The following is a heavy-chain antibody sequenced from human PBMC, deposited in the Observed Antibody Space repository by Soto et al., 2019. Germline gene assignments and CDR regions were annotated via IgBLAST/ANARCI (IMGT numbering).Heavy chain of an antibody. CDR1: GFTFSSYG. J-gene: IGHJ6*03. CDR3: ARGRGKGNNFSGYYYYYMDV. D-gene: IGHD3-9*01. CDR2: IWYDGSNK. Sequence: QVQLVESGGGVVQPGRSLRLSCAASGFTFSSYGMHWVRQAPGKGLEWVAVIWYDGSNKYYADSVKGLFTISRDNSKNTLYLQLSRLRAEDTAVYYGARGRGKGNNFSGYYYYYMDVWGKGTTVTVSS. V-gene: IGHV3-33*01.